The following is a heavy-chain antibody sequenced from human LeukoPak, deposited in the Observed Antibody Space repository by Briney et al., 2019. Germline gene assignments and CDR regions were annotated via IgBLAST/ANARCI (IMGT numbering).Heavy chain of an antibody. J-gene: IGHJ4*02. D-gene: IGHD1-26*01. CDR1: GYGFTNYW. CDR3: ARHRSGSYHSTLDY. Sequence: GESLKISCKGSGYGFTNYWIGWVRQMPGKGLEWMGIIYPGDSDTRYSPSFQGQVTISADKSISTAYLQWSSLKASDTAIYYCARHRSGSYHSTLDYWGQGILVTVSS. CDR2: IYPGDSDT. V-gene: IGHV5-51*01.